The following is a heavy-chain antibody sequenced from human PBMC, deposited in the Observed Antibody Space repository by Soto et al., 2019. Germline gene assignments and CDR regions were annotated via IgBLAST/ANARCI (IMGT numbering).Heavy chain of an antibody. V-gene: IGHV4-39*01. CDR3: AKHGYSLANPPFDD. J-gene: IGHJ4*02. D-gene: IGHD5-18*01. Sequence: QLQLQESGPGLVKPSETLSLTCTVSGGSISSCSYYWGWIRKPPGKGLELIGIIYYTGSRYYNPSLKSRVTISINKSKNQFSLNLNSVTAADTAVYYCAKHGYSLANPPFDDWGQGTLVTVSS. CDR1: GGSISSCSYY. CDR2: IYYTGSR.